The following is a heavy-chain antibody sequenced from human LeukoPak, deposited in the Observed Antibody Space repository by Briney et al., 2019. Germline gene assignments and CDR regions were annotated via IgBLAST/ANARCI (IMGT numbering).Heavy chain of an antibody. D-gene: IGHD3-9*01. J-gene: IGHJ4*02. V-gene: IGHV4-30-4*08. CDR2: IYYSGST. CDR1: GGSTSSGAYY. CDR3: ARESTYYDTLTGYLRPRYFDY. Sequence: PSQTMSLTWTFYGGSTSSGAYYWNWIRQPPGKGLEWIGYIYYSGSTYYTPSLQSRVTISVDTSKNQFSLKLSSVTAADTAVYYCARESTYYDTLTGYLRPRYFDYWGQGTLVTVSS.